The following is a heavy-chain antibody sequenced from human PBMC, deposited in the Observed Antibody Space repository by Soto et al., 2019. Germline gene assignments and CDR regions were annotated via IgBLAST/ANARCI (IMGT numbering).Heavy chain of an antibody. J-gene: IGHJ4*02. CDR2: IYYSGGA. D-gene: IGHD3-22*01. V-gene: IGHV4-31*03. CDR1: GGSISSGGYY. CDR3: ARGSYYYGSSGYFNDY. Sequence: TLSLTCTVSGGSISSGGYYWNWIRQHPGKGLEWIGYIYYSGGAYYNPSLKSRVTISVDTSKNQFSLKLSSVTAADTAVYYCARGSYYYGSSGYFNDYWGQGTRATVSP.